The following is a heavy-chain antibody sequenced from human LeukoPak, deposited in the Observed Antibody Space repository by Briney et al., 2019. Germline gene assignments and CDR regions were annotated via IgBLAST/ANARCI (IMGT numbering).Heavy chain of an antibody. D-gene: IGHD4-23*01. Sequence: GGSLRLSCAASGFTFSTSWMSWVRQVPGKGLEWVANIKKDGSETYYVDSVKGRFTISRDNAKISLYLQMNSLRVEDTAVYYCARGRPHGNDYWGQGTLFTVSS. CDR1: GFTFSTSW. J-gene: IGHJ4*02. V-gene: IGHV3-7*01. CDR3: ARGRPHGNDY. CDR2: IKKDGSET.